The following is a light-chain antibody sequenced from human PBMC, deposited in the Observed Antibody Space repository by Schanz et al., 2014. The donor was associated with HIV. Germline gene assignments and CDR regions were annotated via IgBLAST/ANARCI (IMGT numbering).Light chain of an antibody. CDR2: DVT. Sequence: QSALTQPASVSGSPGQSVTISCTGTSSDVGSYNYVSWYQQRPGKAPKLMIYDVTKRPSGVPGRFSGSKSGSTASLTVSGLRAEDEADYYCSSHAGRNSVVVFGGGTKLTVL. CDR3: SSHAGRNSVVV. J-gene: IGLJ2*01. V-gene: IGLV2-8*01. CDR1: SSDVGSYNY.